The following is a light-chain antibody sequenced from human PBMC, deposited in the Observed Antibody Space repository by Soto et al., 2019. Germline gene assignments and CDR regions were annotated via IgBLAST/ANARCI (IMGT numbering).Light chain of an antibody. CDR2: DAS. V-gene: IGKV3-20*01. CDR1: QSVSNNY. J-gene: IGKJ3*01. Sequence: EIVLTQSPGSLSLSPGERATLSCRASQSVSNNYLAWYQQKPGQAPRLLIHDASSRATGIPDRFSGSGSGTDFTLTISRLEPEDFAVDYCQQHFGSPFTFGPGTKVEIE. CDR3: QQHFGSPFT.